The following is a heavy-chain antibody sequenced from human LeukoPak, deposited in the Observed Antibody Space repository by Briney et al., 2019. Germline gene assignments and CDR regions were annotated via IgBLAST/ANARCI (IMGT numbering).Heavy chain of an antibody. CDR2: IRYDGSNK. D-gene: IGHD3-10*01. J-gene: IGHJ4*02. V-gene: IGHV3-30*02. CDR1: GFTFSSYG. Sequence: GSLRLSCAASGFTFSSYGMHWVRQAPGKGLEWVAFIRYDGSNKYYADSVKGRFTISRDNSKNTLYLQMNSLRAEDTAVYYCAKEPDLWFGEYYFDYWGQGTLVTVSS. CDR3: AKEPDLWFGEYYFDY.